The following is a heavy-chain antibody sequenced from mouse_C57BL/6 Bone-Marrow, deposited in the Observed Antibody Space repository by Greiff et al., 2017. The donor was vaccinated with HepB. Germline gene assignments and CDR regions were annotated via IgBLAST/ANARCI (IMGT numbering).Heavy chain of an antibody. CDR3: WRELGGGLLRGGYYAMDY. J-gene: IGHJ4*01. CDR1: ISLSTSGMGL. V-gene: IGHV8-2*01. D-gene: IGHD1-1*01. Sequence: QVTLKESGPGILQPSQTLSLACTFSGISLSTSGMGLSWLRKPSGKALEWLASIWNNDNYYNPSLKSRLTISKETSNYQVFLKLTSVDTADSATYYGAWRELGGGLLRGGYYAMDYWGQGTSVTVSS. CDR2: WNNDNY.